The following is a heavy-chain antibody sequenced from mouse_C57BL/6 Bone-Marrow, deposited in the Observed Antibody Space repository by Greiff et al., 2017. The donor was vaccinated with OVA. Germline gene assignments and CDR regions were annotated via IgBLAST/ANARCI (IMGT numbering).Heavy chain of an antibody. Sequence: EVHLVESGGGLVQPGGSLKLSCAASGFTFSDYYMYWVRQTPEKRLEWVAYISNGGGSTYYPDTVKGRFTISRDNAKNTLYLQMSRLKSEDTAMYYCARQRGNRYYYAMDYWGQGTSVTVSS. CDR2: ISNGGGST. CDR3: ARQRGNRYYYAMDY. CDR1: GFTFSDYY. V-gene: IGHV5-12*01. J-gene: IGHJ4*01. D-gene: IGHD2-1*01.